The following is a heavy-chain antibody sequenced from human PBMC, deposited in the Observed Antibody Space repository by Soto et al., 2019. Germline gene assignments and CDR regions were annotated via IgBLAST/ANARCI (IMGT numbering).Heavy chain of an antibody. CDR3: AKDGYSNYELPYY. CDR2: ISGSGGST. CDR1: GFTFSGYA. V-gene: IGHV3-23*01. D-gene: IGHD4-4*01. Sequence: EVQLLESGGGLVQPGGSLRLSCAASGFTFSGYAMSWVRQAPGKGLEWVSAISGSGGSTYYADSVKGRFTISRDNSKNTLYLQMNSLRAEDTAVYYCAKDGYSNYELPYYWGQGTLVTVSS. J-gene: IGHJ4*02.